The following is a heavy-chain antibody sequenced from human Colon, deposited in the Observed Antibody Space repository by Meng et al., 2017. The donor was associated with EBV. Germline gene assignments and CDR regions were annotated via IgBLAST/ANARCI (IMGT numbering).Heavy chain of an antibody. CDR1: GGSISSGGYY. D-gene: IGHD5-24*01. V-gene: IGHV4-31*03. Sequence: QVQQQESDPGLVKPSQTPSLSCTVSGGSISSGGYYWSWIRQHPGKGLEWIGYIYYSGSTYYNPSLKSRVTISIDTSKNQFSLKLSSVTAADTAVYYCARGPSRWLQFSFDYWGQGTLVTVFS. J-gene: IGHJ4*02. CDR3: ARGPSRWLQFSFDY. CDR2: IYYSGST.